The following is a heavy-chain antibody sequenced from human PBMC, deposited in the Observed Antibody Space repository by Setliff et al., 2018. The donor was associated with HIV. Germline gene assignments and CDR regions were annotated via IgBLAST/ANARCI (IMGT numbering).Heavy chain of an antibody. CDR2: IYPGDSDT. CDR1: GYSFTNYW. J-gene: IGHJ4*02. D-gene: IGHD3-10*01. CDR3: ARHGQYGSGSYYNRPFDY. V-gene: IGHV5-51*01. Sequence: RGESLTISCKGSGYSFTNYWIAWLRQMPGKGLECMGIIYPGDSDTRYSPSFQGQVTISADKSINTAYLQWSSLEASDTAMYYCARHGQYGSGSYYNRPFDYWGQGTLGTVSS.